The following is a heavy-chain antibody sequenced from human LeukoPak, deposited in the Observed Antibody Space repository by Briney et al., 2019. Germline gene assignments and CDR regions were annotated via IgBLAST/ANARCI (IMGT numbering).Heavy chain of an antibody. CDR3: AKGRGYCSGGSCYSDY. CDR2: ITGIVNST. CDR1: GFTFSNYG. Sequence: GRSLRLSCAASGFTFSNYGMSWVRQAPGKGLEWVSTITGIVNSTFYADSVKGRFTISRDHSKNTLYLQMNSLRAEDTAVYYCAKGRGYCSGGSCYSDYWGQGTLVTVSS. J-gene: IGHJ4*02. V-gene: IGHV3-23*01. D-gene: IGHD2-15*01.